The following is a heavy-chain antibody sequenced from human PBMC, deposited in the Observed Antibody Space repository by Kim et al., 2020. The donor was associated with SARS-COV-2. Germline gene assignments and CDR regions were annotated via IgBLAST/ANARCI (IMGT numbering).Heavy chain of an antibody. D-gene: IGHD2-21*01. V-gene: IGHV3-64D*06. CDR1: GFTFSNYA. J-gene: IGHJ4*02. CDR2: ISNNGGTT. Sequence: GGSLRLSCSASGFTFSNYAMHWVRQAPGKGLEYVSVISNNGGTTYYADSVKGRFTISRDNSKNTLFLQMSSLRVEDTALYYCVKDGGGASIRPYYFDYWGQGTLVTVSS. CDR3: VKDGGGASIRPYYFDY.